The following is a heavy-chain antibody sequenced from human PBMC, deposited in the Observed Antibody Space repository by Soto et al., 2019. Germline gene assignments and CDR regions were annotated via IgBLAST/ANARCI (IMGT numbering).Heavy chain of an antibody. CDR1: GFTLSSYS. CDR3: ARSLSWDIVGAIPEYYYYGMDV. Sequence: NPGGSLRLSCAASGFTLSSYSMNWVRQAPGKGLEWVSSISSSSSYIYYADSVKGRFTISRDNAKNSLYLQMNSLRAEDTAVYYCARSLSWDIVGAIPEYYYYGMDVWGRGTTVTVSS. J-gene: IGHJ6*02. V-gene: IGHV3-21*01. CDR2: ISSSSSYI. D-gene: IGHD1-26*01.